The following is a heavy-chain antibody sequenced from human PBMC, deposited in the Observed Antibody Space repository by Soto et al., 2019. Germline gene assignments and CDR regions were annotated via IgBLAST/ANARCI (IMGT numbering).Heavy chain of an antibody. Sequence: TLSLPCTVSGGSISSGGYYWSWIRQHPGKGLEWIGYIYYSGSTYYNPSLKSRVTISVDTSKNQFSLKLSSVTAADTAVYYCARDERDIVVVPAAWGQGTLVTVSS. J-gene: IGHJ5*02. CDR1: GGSISSGGYY. CDR2: IYYSGST. V-gene: IGHV4-31*03. CDR3: ARDERDIVVVPAA. D-gene: IGHD2-2*01.